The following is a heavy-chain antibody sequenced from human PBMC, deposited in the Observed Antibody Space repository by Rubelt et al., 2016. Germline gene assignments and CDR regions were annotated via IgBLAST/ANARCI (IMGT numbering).Heavy chain of an antibody. CDR3: ARHPFGCSGGSCYPTSPYYFDY. CDR2: FYYSGST. V-gene: IGHV4-39*01. D-gene: IGHD2-15*01. Sequence: GLEWIGSFYYSGSTYYNPSLKSRVTISVDTSKNQFSLKLSSVTAADTAVYYCARHPFGCSGGSCYPTSPYYFDYWGQGTLVTVSS. J-gene: IGHJ4*02.